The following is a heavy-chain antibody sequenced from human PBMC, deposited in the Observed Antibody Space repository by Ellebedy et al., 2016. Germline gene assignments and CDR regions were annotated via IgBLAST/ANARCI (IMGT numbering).Heavy chain of an antibody. D-gene: IGHD1-14*01. J-gene: IGHJ3*02. V-gene: IGHV3-23*01. Sequence: GGSLRLSCAASGFSFSTYGMHWVRQAPGKGLEWVSTIGSVDKTYYANSVKGRFTISRADSGSTLHLQMNNLRVEDTALYYCAKDHFNGNGIYDALDIWGQGTMVTVSS. CDR3: AKDHFNGNGIYDALDI. CDR2: IGSVDKT. CDR1: GFSFSTYG.